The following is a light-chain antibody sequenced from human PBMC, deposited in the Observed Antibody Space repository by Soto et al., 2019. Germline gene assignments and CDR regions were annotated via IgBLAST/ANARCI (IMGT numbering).Light chain of an antibody. J-gene: IGLJ1*01. Sequence: QSVLGHPPPVSXAPGDRGTLFCPARKPHTRAGYDVHWYQQLPGTAPKLLIYGNSNRPSGVPDRFSGSKSGTSASLAITGLQAEDEADYYCQSYDSSLSGSSVFGTGTKVTVL. CDR3: QSYDSSLSGSSV. V-gene: IGLV1-40*01. CDR2: GNS. CDR1: KPHTRAGYD.